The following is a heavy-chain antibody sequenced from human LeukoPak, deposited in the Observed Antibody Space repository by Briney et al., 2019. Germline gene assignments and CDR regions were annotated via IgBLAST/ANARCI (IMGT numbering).Heavy chain of an antibody. D-gene: IGHD5-18*01. CDR3: AREGYSYGYREPAFDI. V-gene: IGHV4-39*07. Sequence: SETLSLTCTVSGGSISSSSYYWGWIRQPPGKGLEWIGSIYYSGSTYYNPSLKSRVTISVDTSKNQLSLKLSSVTAADTAVYYCAREGYSYGYREPAFDIWGQGTMVTVSS. CDR1: GGSISSSSYY. CDR2: IYYSGST. J-gene: IGHJ3*02.